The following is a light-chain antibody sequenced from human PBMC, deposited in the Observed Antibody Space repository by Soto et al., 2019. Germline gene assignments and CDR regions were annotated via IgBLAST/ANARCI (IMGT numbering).Light chain of an antibody. CDR2: AAS. CDR1: QSISTY. CDR3: QQSYSTPPV. J-gene: IGKJ4*01. V-gene: IGKV1-39*01. Sequence: DIQMTQSPSSLSASVGDRVTITCRASQSISTYLNWYQQKPGKAPKLLISAASSLQSGVPSRFSGNGSGTDFTLTISSLQPEDFATYYCQQSYSTPPVFGGGTKVEIK.